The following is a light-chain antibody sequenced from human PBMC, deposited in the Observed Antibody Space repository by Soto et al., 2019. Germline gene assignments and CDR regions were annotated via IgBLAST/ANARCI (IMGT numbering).Light chain of an antibody. V-gene: IGLV2-11*01. CDR1: SSDVGGYNY. Sequence: QSALTQPRSVSGSPGQSVTVSCTATSSDVGGYNYVSWYQHHPGKAPKLITYDVTKRPSGVPDRFTGSKSGNTASLTISGLQAEDEADYYCCSFAGSYTLGVFGGGTKLTVL. J-gene: IGLJ3*02. CDR3: CSFAGSYTLGV. CDR2: DVT.